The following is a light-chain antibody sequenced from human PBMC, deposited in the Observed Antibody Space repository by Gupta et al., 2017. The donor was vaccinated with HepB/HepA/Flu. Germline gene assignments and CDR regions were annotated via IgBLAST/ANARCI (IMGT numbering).Light chain of an antibody. V-gene: IGKV1-5*03. Sequence: DIQMTQSPSTLSAPVGDRVTITCRASQSITIWLAWYQQKPGKAPKLLMYKASSLESGVPSRFSGSGTGTEFTLTISSLQPDDFATYYCQHYNNYLFTFGPGTKVDIK. CDR1: QSITIW. CDR3: QHYNNYLFT. J-gene: IGKJ3*01. CDR2: KAS.